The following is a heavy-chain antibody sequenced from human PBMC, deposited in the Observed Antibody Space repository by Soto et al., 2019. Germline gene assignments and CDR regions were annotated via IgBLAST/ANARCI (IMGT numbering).Heavy chain of an antibody. CDR1: GFTFSSYG. V-gene: IGHV3-30*18. D-gene: IGHD3-9*01. J-gene: IGHJ6*02. Sequence: QVQLVESGGGVVQPGRSLRLSCAASGFTFSSYGMHWVRQAPGKGLEWVAVISYDGSNKYYADSVKGRFTISRDNSKKLLYLKMNGLRAEDRVVFYCGKGGQYYDIFAGSRSTPGMAAWGQGTTVTVPS. CDR3: GKGGQYYDIFAGSRSTPGMAA. CDR2: ISYDGSNK.